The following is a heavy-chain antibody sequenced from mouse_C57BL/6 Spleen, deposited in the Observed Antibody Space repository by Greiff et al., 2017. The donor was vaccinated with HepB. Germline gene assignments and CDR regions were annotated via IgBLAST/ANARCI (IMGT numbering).Heavy chain of an antibody. CDR1: GYTFTSYG. CDR2: IYIGNGYT. J-gene: IGHJ2*01. CDR3: ARSGPLYYGNYLGYFDY. Sequence: EVKVEESGAELVRPGSSVKMSCKTSGYTFTSYGINWVKQRPGQGLEWIGYIYIGNGYTEYNEKFKGKATLTSDTSSSTAYMQLSSLTSEDSAIYFCARSGPLYYGNYLGYFDYWGQGTTLTVSS. D-gene: IGHD2-1*01. V-gene: IGHV1-58*01.